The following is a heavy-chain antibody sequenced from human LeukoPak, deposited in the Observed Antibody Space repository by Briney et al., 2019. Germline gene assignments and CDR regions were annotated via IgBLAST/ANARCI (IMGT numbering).Heavy chain of an antibody. V-gene: IGHV3-30-3*01. J-gene: IGHJ4*02. CDR1: GFTFSSYA. Sequence: PGRSLRLSCAASGFTFSSYAMHWVRQAPGKGLEWVAVISYDGSNKYYADSVKGRFTISRDNSKNTLCLQMNSLRAEDTAVYYCARGPLKWELRFDYWGQGTLVTVSS. CDR2: ISYDGSNK. CDR3: ARGPLKWELRFDY. D-gene: IGHD1-26*01.